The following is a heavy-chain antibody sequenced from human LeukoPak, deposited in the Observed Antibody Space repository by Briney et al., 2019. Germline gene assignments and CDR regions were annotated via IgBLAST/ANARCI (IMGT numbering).Heavy chain of an antibody. CDR1: GFTFTNSW. V-gene: IGHV3-7*01. CDR3: TRDTEGTLDY. Sequence: GGSLRLSCSAAGFTFTNSWMAWVRQAPGKGPEWVANIKQDASTKYYADSLKGRFTISRDKPKNSLYLQMNNLRAEDTAIYYCTRDTEGTLDYWGQGILVTVAS. J-gene: IGHJ4*02. D-gene: IGHD2-8*02. CDR2: IKQDASTK.